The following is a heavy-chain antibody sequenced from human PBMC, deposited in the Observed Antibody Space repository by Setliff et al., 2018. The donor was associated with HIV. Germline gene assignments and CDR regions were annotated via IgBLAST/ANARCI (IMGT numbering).Heavy chain of an antibody. Sequence: SETLSLTCAVSGGSISSDKWWTWVRQSPGKGLEWIGEIYHSGSTNYNPSLKSRVTISVDKSKSQFSLEVTSVTAADTALYYCARAVRSPTTYDYVFDYWGKGTLVTVSS. D-gene: IGHD3-10*02. V-gene: IGHV4-4*02. J-gene: IGHJ4*02. CDR3: ARAVRSPTTYDYVFDY. CDR1: GGSISSDKW. CDR2: IYHSGST.